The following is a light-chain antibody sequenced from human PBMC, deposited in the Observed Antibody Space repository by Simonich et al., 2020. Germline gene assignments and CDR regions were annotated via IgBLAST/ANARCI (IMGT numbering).Light chain of an antibody. J-gene: IGLJ2*01. Sequence: QSVLTQPPSVSGAPGQRVPISCTGSSPNIGAGYDLPWYQQLPGTAPKILIHGNSQRPSGVPYRFSGSKSGTSASLAITGLQAEDEAEYYCQSYDSSLSGSVFGGGTKLTVL. CDR3: QSYDSSLSGSV. CDR1: SPNIGAGYD. V-gene: IGLV1-40*01. CDR2: GNS.